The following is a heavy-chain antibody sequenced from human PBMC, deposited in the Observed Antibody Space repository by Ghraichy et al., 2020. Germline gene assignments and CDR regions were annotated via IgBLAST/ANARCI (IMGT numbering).Heavy chain of an antibody. CDR2: IYSSGYS. Sequence: SETLSLTCSVSGDSMSCFYWSWIRQPAGKGLEWIGRIYSSGYSNYNPSLKSRVTISVDRSKNQFSLRMLSVTAADTAVYYCARSADRGGAWDYWGQGTLVTVSS. J-gene: IGHJ4*02. CDR3: ARSADRGGAWDY. CDR1: GDSMSCFY. V-gene: IGHV4-4*07. D-gene: IGHD2-21*02.